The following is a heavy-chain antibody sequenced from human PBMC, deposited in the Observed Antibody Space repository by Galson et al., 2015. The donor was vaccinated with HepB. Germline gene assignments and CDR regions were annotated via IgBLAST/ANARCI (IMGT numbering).Heavy chain of an antibody. CDR3: ARGQGSLDPSWCDY. J-gene: IGHJ4*02. D-gene: IGHD3/OR15-3a*01. Sequence: SVKVSCKASGYTFTSYAMHWVRQAPGQRLEWMGWINAGNGNTKYSQKFQGRVTITRDTSASTAYMELSSLRSEDTAVYYCARGQGSLDPSWCDYWGQGTLVTVSS. V-gene: IGHV1-3*01. CDR2: INAGNGNT. CDR1: GYTFTSYA.